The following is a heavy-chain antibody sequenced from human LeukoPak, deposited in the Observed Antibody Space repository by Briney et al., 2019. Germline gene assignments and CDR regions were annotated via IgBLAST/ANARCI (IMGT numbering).Heavy chain of an antibody. D-gene: IGHD2/OR15-2a*01. J-gene: IGHJ3*02. CDR2: IKQDGSEK. CDR1: GFTFSSYW. V-gene: IGHV3-7*01. Sequence: PGGSLRLSCAVSGFTFSSYWMSWVRQAPGKGLEWVANIKQDGSEKYYVDSVKGRFTISRDNAKNSLYLQMNSLRAEDTAVYYCARCSIFLGAFDIWGQGTMVTVSS. CDR3: ARCSIFLGAFDI.